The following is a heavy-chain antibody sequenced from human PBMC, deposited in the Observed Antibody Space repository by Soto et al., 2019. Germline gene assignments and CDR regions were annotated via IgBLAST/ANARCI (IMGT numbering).Heavy chain of an antibody. CDR1: EFTFSNYA. J-gene: IGHJ4*02. CDR2: IGSGGSPT. D-gene: IGHD3-9*01. Sequence: EVQLLESGGGLVQPGGSLRLSCAASEFTFSNYAMSWVRQAPGKGLGWVSSIGSGGSPTYYADSVKGRFTISRDNSKNTLYLQMNSLRAEDTAVYYCEKGALSTYFDWGQGTLVTVSS. CDR3: EKGALSTYFD. V-gene: IGHV3-23*01.